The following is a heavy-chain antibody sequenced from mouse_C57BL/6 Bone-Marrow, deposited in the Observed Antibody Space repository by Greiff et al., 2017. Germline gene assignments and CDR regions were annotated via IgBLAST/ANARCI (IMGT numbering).Heavy chain of an antibody. Sequence: EVQGVESGGGLVKPGGSLKLSCAASGFTFSSYAMSWVRQTPDKRLEWVATISAGGSYLYYPDNVKGRFTMSRDNAKTYMSLQMSLLKSEDTAMYYCARESNYGSSWWFAYWGQGTLVTVSA. CDR2: ISAGGSYL. CDR3: ARESNYGSSWWFAY. V-gene: IGHV5-4*01. J-gene: IGHJ3*01. CDR1: GFTFSSYA. D-gene: IGHD1-1*01.